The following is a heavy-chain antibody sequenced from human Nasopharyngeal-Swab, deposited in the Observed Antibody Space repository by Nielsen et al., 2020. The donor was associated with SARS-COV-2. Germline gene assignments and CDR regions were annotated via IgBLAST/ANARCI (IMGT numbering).Heavy chain of an antibody. D-gene: IGHD6-19*01. CDR2: IKQDGSEK. CDR1: GFTFSSYW. J-gene: IGHJ1*01. Sequence: GESLKISCAASGFTFSSYWMSWVRQAPGKGLEWVANIKQDGSEKYYVESVKGRFTISRDNAKNSLYLQMNSLRAEDTAVYYCARVSGWYRAEYFQHWGQGTLVTVSS. CDR3: ARVSGWYRAEYFQH. V-gene: IGHV3-7*04.